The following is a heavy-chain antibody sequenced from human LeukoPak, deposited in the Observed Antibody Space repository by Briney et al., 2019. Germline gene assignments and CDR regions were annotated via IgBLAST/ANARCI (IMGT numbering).Heavy chain of an antibody. J-gene: IGHJ6*02. CDR2: ISYDGSNK. D-gene: IGHD2-15*01. V-gene: IGHV3-30*14. Sequence: GGSLRLSCAASGFTFSSYAMHWVRQAPGKGLEWVAVISYDGSNKYYADSVKGRFTISRDNSKNTLYLQMNSLRAEDTAVYYCARWATYCSGGSCYDYGMDVWGQGTTVTVSS. CDR3: ARWATYCSGGSCYDYGMDV. CDR1: GFTFSSYA.